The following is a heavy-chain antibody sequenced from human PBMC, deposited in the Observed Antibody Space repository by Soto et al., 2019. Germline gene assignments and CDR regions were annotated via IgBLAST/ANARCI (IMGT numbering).Heavy chain of an antibody. CDR3: SRENWFQDY. CDR2: IKSDGSEQ. CDR1: GFSFSAYY. D-gene: IGHD3-10*01. J-gene: IGHJ4*02. Sequence: GSLRLSCAASGFSFSAYYMTWVRQAPGKGLEWVASIKSDGSEQYYVDSVKGRFTISRDNAKNSLYLQMNSLRAGDTGLYYCSRENWFQDYWGQGTLVTVSS. V-gene: IGHV3-7*03.